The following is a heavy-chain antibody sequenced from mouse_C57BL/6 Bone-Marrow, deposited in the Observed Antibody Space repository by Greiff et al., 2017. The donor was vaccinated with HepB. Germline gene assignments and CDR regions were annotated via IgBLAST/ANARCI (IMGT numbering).Heavy chain of an antibody. D-gene: IGHD1-1*01. CDR1: GFSLTSYA. CDR2: IWTGGGT. V-gene: IGHV2-9-1*01. CDR3: ARNLGSSHWYFDV. Sequence: VKLMESGPGLVAPSQSLSITCTVSGFSLTSYAISWVRQPPGKGLEWLGVIWTGGGTNYNSALKSRLSISKDNSKSHVFLKMNSLQTDDTARYYCARNLGSSHWYFDVWGTGTTVTVSS. J-gene: IGHJ1*03.